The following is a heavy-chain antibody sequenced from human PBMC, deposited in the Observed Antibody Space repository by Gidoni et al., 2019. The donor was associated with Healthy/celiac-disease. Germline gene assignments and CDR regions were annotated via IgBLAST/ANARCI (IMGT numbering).Heavy chain of an antibody. Sequence: PPGKGLEWIGYIYYSGSTNYNPSLKSRVTISVDTSKNQFSLKLSSVTAADTAVYYCARGGVVVPAAIREEWDYYYGMDVWGQGTTVTVSS. D-gene: IGHD2-2*02. CDR3: ARGGVVVPAAIREEWDYYYGMDV. V-gene: IGHV4-59*01. J-gene: IGHJ6*02. CDR2: IYYSGST.